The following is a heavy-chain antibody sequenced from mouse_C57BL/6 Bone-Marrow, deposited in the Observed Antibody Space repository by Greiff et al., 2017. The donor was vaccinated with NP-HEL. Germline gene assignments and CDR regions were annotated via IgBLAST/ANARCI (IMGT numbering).Heavy chain of an antibody. J-gene: IGHJ3*01. CDR3: TYYGSFFAY. D-gene: IGHD2-2*01. Sequence: VQLQQSGAELVRPGASVKLSCTASGFNIKDDYMHWVKQRPEQGLEWIGWIDPANGDTEYASKFQGKATITADTSSNTAYLQLSSLTSEDTAVYYCTYYGSFFAYWGQGTLVTVSA. V-gene: IGHV14-4*01. CDR2: IDPANGDT. CDR1: GFNIKDDY.